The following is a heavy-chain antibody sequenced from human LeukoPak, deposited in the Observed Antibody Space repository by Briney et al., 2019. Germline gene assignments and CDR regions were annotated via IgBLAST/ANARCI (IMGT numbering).Heavy chain of an antibody. CDR2: ISYDGSNK. Sequence: GGSLRLSCAASGFTFNTYTMNWVRQAPGKGLEWVAVISYDGSNKYYADSVKGRFTISRDNSKNTLYLQMNSLRAEDTAVYYCAKDRVDDYVSISGYFDYWGQGTLVTVSS. J-gene: IGHJ4*02. CDR1: GFTFNTYT. V-gene: IGHV3-30*18. D-gene: IGHD4-17*01. CDR3: AKDRVDDYVSISGYFDY.